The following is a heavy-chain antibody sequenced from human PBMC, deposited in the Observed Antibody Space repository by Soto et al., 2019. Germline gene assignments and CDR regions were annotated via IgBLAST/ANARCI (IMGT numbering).Heavy chain of an antibody. V-gene: IGHV3-23*01. CDR3: AKCTRENGYNPFDY. D-gene: IGHD5-12*01. Sequence: EVQLLESGGGLVQPGGSLRLSCAASGFTFSSYAMSWVRQAPGKGLEWVSVTSGTGGSTYYADSVKGLFTISRDNSKSTLYLQMNSLSAEDTAVYYCAKCTRENGYNPFDYWGQGTLVTVSS. J-gene: IGHJ4*02. CDR1: GFTFSSYA. CDR2: TSGTGGST.